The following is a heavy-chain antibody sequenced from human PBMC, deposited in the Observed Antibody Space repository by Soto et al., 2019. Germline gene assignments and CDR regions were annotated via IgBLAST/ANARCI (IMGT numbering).Heavy chain of an antibody. CDR3: ARHHQGPVLRFLEWLLPAFDY. V-gene: IGHV4-59*08. D-gene: IGHD3-3*01. Sequence: PSETLSLTCTVSGGSISSYYWSWIRQPPGKGLEWIGYIYYSGSTNYNPSLKSRVTISVDTSKNQFSLNLSSVTDADTAVYYCARHHQGPVLRFLEWLLPAFDYWGQGTLVTVSS. CDR2: IYYSGST. J-gene: IGHJ4*02. CDR1: GGSISSYY.